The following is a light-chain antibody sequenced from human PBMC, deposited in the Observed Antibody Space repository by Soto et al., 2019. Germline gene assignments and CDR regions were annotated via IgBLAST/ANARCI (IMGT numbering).Light chain of an antibody. CDR3: EESYRTPLT. CDR1: QSISSY. J-gene: IGKJ1*01. CDR2: ASY. Sequence: DIQMTQSTSSLSASVGDRVTITCRASQSISSYLNWYQQKPGKAPKPLIYASYSLQSGVPSRFSVSGSGTDFTLTISSLQPEDFATYYCEESYRTPLTFGQGTKVEIK. V-gene: IGKV1-39*01.